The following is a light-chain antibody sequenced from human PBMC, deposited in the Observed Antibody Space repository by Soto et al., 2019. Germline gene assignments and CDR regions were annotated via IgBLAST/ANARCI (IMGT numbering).Light chain of an antibody. Sequence: QSVLTQPPSASGTPGQRVTISCSGSSSNIGSNTVNWYQQLPVTAPKLLIYNNNQRPSGVPDRFSGSKSGTSASLAISGLQSEDEADSYCAAWDDSLNGLVFGTGTKLTVL. CDR1: SSNIGSNT. J-gene: IGLJ1*01. CDR2: NNN. CDR3: AAWDDSLNGLV. V-gene: IGLV1-44*01.